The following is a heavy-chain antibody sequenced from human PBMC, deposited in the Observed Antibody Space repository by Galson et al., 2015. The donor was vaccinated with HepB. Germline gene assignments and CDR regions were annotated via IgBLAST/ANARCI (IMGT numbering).Heavy chain of an antibody. D-gene: IGHD4-23*01. V-gene: IGHV3-15*01. CDR1: GYTFSNAW. Sequence: SLRLSCAASGYTFSNAWMSWVRQAPGKGLEWVGRIKSKTDGGTTDYAAPVKGRFTISRDDSKNTLYLQMNSLKTEDTAVYYCTTDPGYSSIDYWGQGTLVTVSS. CDR3: TTDPGYSSIDY. J-gene: IGHJ4*02. CDR2: IKSKTDGGTT.